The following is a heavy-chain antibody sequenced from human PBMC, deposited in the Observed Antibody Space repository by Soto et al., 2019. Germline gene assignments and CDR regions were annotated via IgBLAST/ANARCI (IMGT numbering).Heavy chain of an antibody. CDR2: INHSGST. V-gene: IGHV4-34*01. D-gene: IGHD6-19*01. J-gene: IGHJ1*01. CDR1: GGSFSGYY. Sequence: SETLSLTCAVYGGSFSGYYWSWIRQPPGKGLEWIGEINHSGSTNYNPSLKSRVTISVDTSKNQFSLKLSSVTAADTAVYYCARGKIRYSSGTGGYFQHWGQGTLVTVSS. CDR3: ARGKIRYSSGTGGYFQH.